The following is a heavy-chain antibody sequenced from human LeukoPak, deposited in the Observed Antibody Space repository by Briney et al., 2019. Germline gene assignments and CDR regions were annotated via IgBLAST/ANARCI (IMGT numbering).Heavy chain of an antibody. V-gene: IGHV3-23*01. J-gene: IGHJ4*02. D-gene: IGHD3-16*01. CDR1: GFTFTNND. CDR3: AQVTWVRDVTGNY. CDR2: ISVAADTT. Sequence: GGSLRLSCAASGFTFTNNDMSWVRQAPGKGLEWVSGISVAADTTFYANSVRGRFTISRDNSSNTLYLQMNSLRAEDTAVYYGAQVTWVRDVTGNYWGQGILVTVSS.